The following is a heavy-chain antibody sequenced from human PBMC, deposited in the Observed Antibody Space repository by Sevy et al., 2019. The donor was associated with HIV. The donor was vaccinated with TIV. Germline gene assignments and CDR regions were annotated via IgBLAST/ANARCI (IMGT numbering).Heavy chain of an antibody. CDR1: GGSVSSGSYY. D-gene: IGHD3-3*01. CDR2: IYYSGST. Sequence: SETLSLTCTVSGGSVSSGSYYWSWIRQPPGKGLEWIGYIYYSGSTNYNPSLKSRVTISVDTSKNQFSLKLSSVTAADTAVYYCARDTISVPLDYWGQRTLVTVSS. CDR3: ARDTISVPLDY. J-gene: IGHJ4*02. V-gene: IGHV4-61*01.